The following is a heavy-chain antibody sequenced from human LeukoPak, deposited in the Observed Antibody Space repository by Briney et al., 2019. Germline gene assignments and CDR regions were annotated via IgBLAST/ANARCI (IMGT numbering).Heavy chain of an antibody. CDR2: LSGSGVDT. V-gene: IGHV3-23*01. J-gene: IGHJ4*02. CDR1: GFTLTTYA. Sequence: GGSLRLSCAASGFTLTTYAMGWVRQAPGKGLEWVSTLSGSGVDTYYSDSVKGRFTISRDSSKSTLFLQMNSLRAEDTAVYYCARDPHYDSTIFSWGQGALVTVSS. D-gene: IGHD3-22*01. CDR3: ARDPHYDSTIFS.